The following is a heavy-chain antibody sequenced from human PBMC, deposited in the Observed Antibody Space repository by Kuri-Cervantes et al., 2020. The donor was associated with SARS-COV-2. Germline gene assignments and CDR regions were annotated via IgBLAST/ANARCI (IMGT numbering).Heavy chain of an antibody. CDR3: ARADGITMIVATRPTDY. D-gene: IGHD3-22*01. J-gene: IGHJ4*02. CDR2: ISYDGSNK. Sequence: GGSLRLSCAASGFTFSSYAMHWVRQAPGKGLEWVAVISYDGSNKYYADSVEGRFTISRDNSKNTLYLQMNSLRAEDTAVYYCARADGITMIVATRPTDYWGQGTLVTVSS. V-gene: IGHV3-30*04. CDR1: GFTFSSYA.